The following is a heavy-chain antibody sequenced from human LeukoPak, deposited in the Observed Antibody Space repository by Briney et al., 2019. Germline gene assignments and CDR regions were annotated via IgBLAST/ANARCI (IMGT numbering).Heavy chain of an antibody. Sequence: ASVKVSCKASGYTFTSYYMHWVRQAPGQGLEWMGIINPSGGSTSYAQKFQGRVTMTRDTSTSTVYMGLSSLRSEDTAVYYCAREGGDIVVVPAAIPEAYYFDYWGQGTLVTVSS. CDR3: AREGGDIVVVPAAIPEAYYFDY. CDR1: GYTFTSYY. V-gene: IGHV1-46*01. J-gene: IGHJ4*02. D-gene: IGHD2-2*02. CDR2: INPSGGST.